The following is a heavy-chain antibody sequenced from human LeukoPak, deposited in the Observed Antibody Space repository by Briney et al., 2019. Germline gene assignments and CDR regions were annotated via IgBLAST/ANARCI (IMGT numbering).Heavy chain of an antibody. CDR3: AKDGTSYYYIYY. Sequence: GGSLRLSCAASGFTVSRNYMSWVRQAPGKGLEWVSEIYSDGSTYCAASVKGRFSISRDNSKNTVYLQMNSLRGDDTAVYYCAKDGTSYYYIYYWGQGTLVTVSS. D-gene: IGHD2/OR15-2a*01. CDR1: GFTVSRNY. CDR2: IYSDGST. V-gene: IGHV3-53*05. J-gene: IGHJ4*02.